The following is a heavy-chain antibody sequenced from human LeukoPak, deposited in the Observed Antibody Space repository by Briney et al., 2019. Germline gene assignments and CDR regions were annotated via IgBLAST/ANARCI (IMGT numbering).Heavy chain of an antibody. V-gene: IGHV5-51*01. CDR1: GYSFTDYW. CDR3: ACRDLSSTWSYP. CDR2: IYPGDSRV. Sequence: LGEYLKISCKGVGYSFTDYWIGWVRQMPGKGMEWMGVIYPGDSRVRYNPSFQGHVTISVDKSVSTAYLQWISLKASDTAMYYCACRDLSSTWSYPWGQGTLVTVSS. D-gene: IGHD2-15*01. J-gene: IGHJ5*02.